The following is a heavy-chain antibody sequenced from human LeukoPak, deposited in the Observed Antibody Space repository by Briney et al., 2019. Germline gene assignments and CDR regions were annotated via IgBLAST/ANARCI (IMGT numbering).Heavy chain of an antibody. CDR2: IKRITDGGAT. Sequence: GGSLRLSCAASGVDFVKAWMSWVRQAPGKGLEWVGRIKRITDGGATDYAAPVKGRFIISRDDSKNTVFLQMNNLKTEDTAVYYCTTDFGDYEAYWGQGTLVTVSS. V-gene: IGHV3-15*01. CDR3: TTDFGDYEAY. CDR1: GVDFVKAW. D-gene: IGHD4-17*01. J-gene: IGHJ4*02.